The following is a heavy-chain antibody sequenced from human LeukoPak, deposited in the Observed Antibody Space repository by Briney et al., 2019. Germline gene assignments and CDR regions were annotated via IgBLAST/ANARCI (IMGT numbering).Heavy chain of an antibody. CDR2: ISNSGST. CDR1: GGAITSHY. Sequence: SETLSLTCTVSGGAITSHYWTWIRQSPVKGLEWIGDISNSGSTNYNPSLKSRVTISIDTSKNQFSLKLTSVTAADTAVYYCGRDALVGYLSYYYMDVWGKGTTVTVSS. J-gene: IGHJ6*03. V-gene: IGHV4-59*11. CDR3: GRDALVGYLSYYYMDV. D-gene: IGHD2-15*01.